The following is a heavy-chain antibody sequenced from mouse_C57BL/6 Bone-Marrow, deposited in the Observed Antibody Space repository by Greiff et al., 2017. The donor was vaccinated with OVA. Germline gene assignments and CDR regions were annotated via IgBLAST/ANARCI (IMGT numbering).Heavy chain of an antibody. Sequence: VQLQQSGPVLVKPGASVEMSCKASGYTFTDYYMNWVKQSHGKSLEWIGVINPYNGGTSYNQKFKGKATLTVDKSSSTAYMELNSLTSEDSAVYYCARCYYGSSYWYFDVWGTGTTVTVSS. D-gene: IGHD1-1*01. CDR2: INPYNGGT. J-gene: IGHJ1*03. CDR1: GYTFTDYY. CDR3: ARCYYGSSYWYFDV. V-gene: IGHV1-19*01.